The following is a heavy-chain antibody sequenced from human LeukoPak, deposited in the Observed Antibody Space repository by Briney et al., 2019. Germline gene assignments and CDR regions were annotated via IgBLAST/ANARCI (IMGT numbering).Heavy chain of an antibody. D-gene: IGHD4-11*01. CDR1: GGSISGYY. J-gene: IGHJ4*02. Sequence: SETLSLTCTVSGGSISGYYWSWIRQPPGKGLKWIGNIYYSGSTNYNPSLKSRVTISVDTSKNQFSLKLSSVTAADTAVYYCANYHDYSNFQGAYYLDYWGQGTLVTVSS. V-gene: IGHV4-59*08. CDR2: IYYSGST. CDR3: ANYHDYSNFQGAYYLDY.